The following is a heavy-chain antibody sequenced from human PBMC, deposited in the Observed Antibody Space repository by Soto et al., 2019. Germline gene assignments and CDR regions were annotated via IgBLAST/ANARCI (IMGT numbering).Heavy chain of an antibody. CDR3: ARDPRYCSGSYYIDD. J-gene: IGHJ1*01. Sequence: QVQLVQSGAEVKKPGSSVKVSCKASGGTFSSYAISWVRQAPGQGLECMGGIIPIFGTANYAQKFQGRVTITADESTSTAYMELRSLRSEDTAVYYCARDPRYCSGSYYIDDWGQGTLVTVSS. D-gene: IGHD3-10*01. V-gene: IGHV1-69*12. CDR2: IIPIFGTA. CDR1: GGTFSSYA.